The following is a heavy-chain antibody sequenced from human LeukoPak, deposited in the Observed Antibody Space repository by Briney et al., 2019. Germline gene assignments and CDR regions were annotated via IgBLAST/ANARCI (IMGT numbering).Heavy chain of an antibody. CDR3: ARLGGRYYYYYGMDV. CDR2: IKQDGSEK. J-gene: IGHJ6*02. V-gene: IGHV3-7*01. CDR1: GFTFSSYW. Sequence: GGSLRLSCAASGFTFSSYWMSWVRQAPGKGLEWVANIKQDGSEKYYVDSVKGRFTISRDNAKNSLHLQMNSLRAEDTAVYYCARLGGRYYYYYGMDVWGQGTTVTVSS.